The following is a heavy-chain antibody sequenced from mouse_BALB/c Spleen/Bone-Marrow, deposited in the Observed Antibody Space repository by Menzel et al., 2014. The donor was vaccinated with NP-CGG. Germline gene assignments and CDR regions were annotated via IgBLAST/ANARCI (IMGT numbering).Heavy chain of an antibody. J-gene: IGHJ4*01. CDR1: GYTFTTYT. CDR2: INPSTGFT. CDR3: ARGGFLLRSLALDY. D-gene: IGHD1-1*01. Sequence: QVQLQQSGAELARPGASVKMSCKASGYTFTTYTMHWVQQRPGQGLEWVGYINPSTGFTNYNQIFKDKATLAADKSSSTAYIQLSSLTSEDSAVYYCARGGFLLRSLALDYWGQGTSVTVSS. V-gene: IGHV1-4*01.